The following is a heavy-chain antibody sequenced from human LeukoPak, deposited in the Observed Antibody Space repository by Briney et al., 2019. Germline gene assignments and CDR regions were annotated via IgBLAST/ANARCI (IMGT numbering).Heavy chain of an antibody. Sequence: SETLSLTCTVSGGSISSYYWSWIRQPPGKGLEWIGYIYYSGSTNYNPSLKSRVTISVDTSKNQLSLKLSSVTAADTAVYYCASGYSSGWYSSTFDYWGQGTLVTVSS. CDR3: ASGYSSGWYSSTFDY. CDR2: IYYSGST. CDR1: GGSISSYY. D-gene: IGHD6-19*01. V-gene: IGHV4-59*01. J-gene: IGHJ4*02.